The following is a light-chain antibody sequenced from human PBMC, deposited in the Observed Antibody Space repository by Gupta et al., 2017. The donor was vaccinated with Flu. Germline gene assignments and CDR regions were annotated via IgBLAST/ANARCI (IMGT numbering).Light chain of an antibody. J-gene: IGLJ3*02. V-gene: IGLV2-11*01. Sequence: QSALPQPRSVPGSPGQSVTISCTGSSSTVAGYNFVSWYQQHPGKAPKLMIYDVTKRPSGVPDRFSGSKSGNTASLTISGLQAEDEADYYCCSYAGSYTWVFGGGTKLTVL. CDR2: DVT. CDR1: SSTVAGYNF. CDR3: CSYAGSYTWV.